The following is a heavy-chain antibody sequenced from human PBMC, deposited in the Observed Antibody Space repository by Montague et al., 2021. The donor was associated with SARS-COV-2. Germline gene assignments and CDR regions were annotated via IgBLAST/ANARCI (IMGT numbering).Heavy chain of an antibody. CDR3: ARGGWGGTDCSSTSCKPYYYYYGMDV. CDR1: GGSISSGSCY. CDR2: IYTSGST. J-gene: IGHJ6*02. V-gene: IGHV4-61*02. Sequence: TLSLTCTVSGGSISSGSCYWSWIRQPAGKGLEWIGRIYTSGSTNYNPSLKSRVTISVDTSKNQFSLKLSSVTAADTAVYYCARGGWGGTDCSSTSCKPYYYYYGMDVWGQGTTVTVSS. D-gene: IGHD2-2*01.